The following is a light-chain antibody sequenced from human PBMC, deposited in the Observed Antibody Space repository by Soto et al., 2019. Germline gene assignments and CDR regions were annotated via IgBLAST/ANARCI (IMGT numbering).Light chain of an antibody. CDR2: GAS. CDR1: QSVSSSY. V-gene: IGKV3-20*01. Sequence: EIVLTQSPGTLSLSPGERATLSCRASQSVSSSYLAWYQQKPGQAPRLLIYGASSRATGIPDRFSGSGSGTDFSLTIGRLEPEDFAVYYCQRYGSSPPYTFGQGAKLEIK. CDR3: QRYGSSPPYT. J-gene: IGKJ2*01.